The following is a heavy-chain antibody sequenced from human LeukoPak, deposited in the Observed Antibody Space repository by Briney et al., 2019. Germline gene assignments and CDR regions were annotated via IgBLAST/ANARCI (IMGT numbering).Heavy chain of an antibody. CDR3: ARTRGYCSGGTCYCDY. J-gene: IGHJ4*02. V-gene: IGHV3-23*01. CDR1: GFTFSNYA. CDR2: ISGSGDNT. D-gene: IGHD2-15*01. Sequence: GGSLRLSCAASGFTFSNYAMSWVRQAQGKGQEWVSAISGSGDNTYYADSVKGRFALSRDNSKNTVYLQMNSLRADDTAVYYCARTRGYCSGGTCYCDYWGQGTLVTVSS.